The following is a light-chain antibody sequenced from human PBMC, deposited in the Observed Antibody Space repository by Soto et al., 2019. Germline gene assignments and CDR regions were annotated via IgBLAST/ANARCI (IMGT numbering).Light chain of an antibody. CDR1: CSNIGSNT. Sequence: QSVLTQPPSASGTPGQRVTISCSGSCSNIGSNTVNWYQQLPGTAPKLRIYSNNQRPSGVPDRFSGSKSGTSASLAISGLQSEDEADYYCAAWDDSLNGYVFGTGTKVTVL. CDR2: SNN. V-gene: IGLV1-44*01. CDR3: AAWDDSLNGYV. J-gene: IGLJ1*01.